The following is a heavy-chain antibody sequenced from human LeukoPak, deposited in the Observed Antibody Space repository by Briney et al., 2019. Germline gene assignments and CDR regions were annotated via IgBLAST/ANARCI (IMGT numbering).Heavy chain of an antibody. V-gene: IGHV3-74*01. Sequence: GGSLRLSCAASGFTFSSYWMHWVRQAPGKGLVWVSRINMDGSSTYYADSVKGRFTIYRDNAKNTLYLQMRSLRDEDTAVYFCTREGTGDYLDYWGQGTLVTASS. J-gene: IGHJ4*02. CDR1: GFTFSSYW. CDR3: TREGTGDYLDY. CDR2: INMDGSST. D-gene: IGHD7-27*01.